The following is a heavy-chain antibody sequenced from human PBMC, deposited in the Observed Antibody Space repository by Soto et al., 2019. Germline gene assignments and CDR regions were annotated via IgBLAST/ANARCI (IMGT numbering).Heavy chain of an antibody. CDR1: GDTFTSYG. V-gene: IGHV1-18*01. CDR3: ARAFSGYDFTDY. CDR2: ISAYNGNT. Sequence: ASVKVSCKASGDTFTSYGISWVRQAPGQGLEWMGWISAYNGNTNYAQKLQGRVTMTTDTSTSTAYMELRSLRSDGTAVYYCARAFSGYDFTDYWGQGTLVTVSS. D-gene: IGHD5-12*01. J-gene: IGHJ4*02.